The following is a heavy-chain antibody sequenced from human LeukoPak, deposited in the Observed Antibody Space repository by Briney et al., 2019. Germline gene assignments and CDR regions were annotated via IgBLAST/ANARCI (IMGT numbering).Heavy chain of an antibody. D-gene: IGHD2-2*01. V-gene: IGHV4-59*12. J-gene: IGHJ3*02. CDR3: ARIGTVVPAPNDAFDI. CDR1: GGSISSYY. CDR2: IYYSGST. Sequence: SETLSLTCTVSGGSISSYYWSWIRQPPGKGLEWIGYIYYSGSTNYNPSLKSRVTISVDTSKNQFSLKLSSVTAADTAVYYCARIGTVVPAPNDAFDIWGQGTMVTVSS.